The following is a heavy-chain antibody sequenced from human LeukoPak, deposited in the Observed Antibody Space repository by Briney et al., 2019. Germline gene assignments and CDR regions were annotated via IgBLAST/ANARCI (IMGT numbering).Heavy chain of an antibody. J-gene: IGHJ4*02. CDR1: GFTVSGDY. CDR2: MYSGGAT. Sequence: GGSLRLSCAVSGFTVSGDYMSWVRQAPGKGLEWVSVMYSGGATYYADSVKGRFTISRDNSKNTLYLQMNSLRAEDTAVYYCAKGSTGGGIWFGELSSLDYWGQGTLVTVSS. V-gene: IGHV3-53*05. CDR3: AKGSTGGGIWFGELSSLDY. D-gene: IGHD3-10*01.